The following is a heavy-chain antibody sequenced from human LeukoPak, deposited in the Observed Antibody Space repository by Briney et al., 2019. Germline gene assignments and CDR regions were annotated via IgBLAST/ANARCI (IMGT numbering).Heavy chain of an antibody. CDR3: ARVLEYYSSGYCYLTFDY. CDR2: ISSSSSYI. V-gene: IGHV3-21*01. Sequence: PGGSLTLSCAASGFTFSSYSMKWVRQAPGKGREWVSSISSSSSYIYYAVSVKGRFTLPRHHAKNTMYLQMNSLRAEDTGVYYCARVLEYYSSGYCYLTFDYWGQGTLVTVSS. CDR1: GFTFSSYS. D-gene: IGHD3-22*01. J-gene: IGHJ4*02.